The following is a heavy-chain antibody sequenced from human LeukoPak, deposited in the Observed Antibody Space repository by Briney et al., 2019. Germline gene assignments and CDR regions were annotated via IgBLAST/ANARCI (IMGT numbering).Heavy chain of an antibody. Sequence: SQTLSLTCAISGDSVSANGAAWNWIRQSPSRGLEWLGRTYYRSKWYNDYAVSVKSRITIDPDTSKNQFSLQLNSVTPEDTAVYYCARVPYYDFQADAFDIWGQGTMVAVSS. CDR2: TYYRSKWYN. CDR3: ARVPYYDFQADAFDI. V-gene: IGHV6-1*01. D-gene: IGHD3-3*01. J-gene: IGHJ3*02. CDR1: GDSVSANGAA.